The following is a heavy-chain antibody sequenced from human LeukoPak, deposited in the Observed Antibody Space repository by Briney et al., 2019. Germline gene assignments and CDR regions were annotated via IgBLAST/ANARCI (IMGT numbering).Heavy chain of an antibody. CDR1: GGSISSYY. CDR2: IYDIGTT. D-gene: IGHD2-2*01. V-gene: IGHV4-59*01. CDR3: ARDGEYCTSTNCYWNYYYGMDV. Sequence: PSETLSLTCTVSGGSISSYYWSWIRQPPGKGLEWIGNIYDIGTTNYNPSLKSRVTISVDTSKNQRSLKLSSVTAADTAVYYCARDGEYCTSTNCYWNYYYGMDVWGRGTTVTVSS. J-gene: IGHJ6*02.